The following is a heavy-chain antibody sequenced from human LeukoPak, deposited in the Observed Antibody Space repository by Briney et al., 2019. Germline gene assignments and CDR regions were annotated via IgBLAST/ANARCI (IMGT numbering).Heavy chain of an antibody. Sequence: PSETLSLTCTASGGSISSYYWSWIRQPPGKGLEWIGYIYYIGSTNYNPSLKSRATISVDTSKNQFSLKLSSVTAADTAVYYCANWGKSGNYRSFDCWGQGALVTVSS. CDR1: GGSISSYY. J-gene: IGHJ4*02. CDR3: ANWGKSGNYRSFDC. D-gene: IGHD1-26*01. V-gene: IGHV4-59*01. CDR2: IYYIGST.